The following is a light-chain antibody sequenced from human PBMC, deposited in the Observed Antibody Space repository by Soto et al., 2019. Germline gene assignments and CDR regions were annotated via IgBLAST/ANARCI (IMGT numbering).Light chain of an antibody. CDR3: QQYGSSPPTWT. CDR1: QSVSSTY. CDR2: GAS. V-gene: IGKV3-20*01. J-gene: IGKJ1*01. Sequence: IVVSQSPATLSLSKGERATLSCRASQSVSSTYLAWYQQKPGQAPRLLIFGASSRATGIPDRFSGSGSGTDFTLTISRLEPEDFAVYYCQQYGSSPPTWTFGQGTKVDI.